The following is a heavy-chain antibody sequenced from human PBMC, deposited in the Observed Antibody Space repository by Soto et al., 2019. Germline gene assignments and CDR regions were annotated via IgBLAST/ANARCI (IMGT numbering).Heavy chain of an antibody. CDR2: IYYSGST. CDR1: GGSISSYY. D-gene: IGHD3-22*01. CDR3: ASEGRYYDSSGYYRWFDP. Sequence: SETLSLTCTVSGGSISSYYWSWIRQPPGKGLEWIGYIYYSGSTNYNPSLKSRVTISVDTSKNQFSLKLSSVTAADTAVYYCASEGRYYDSSGYYRWFDPWGQGTLVTVSS. V-gene: IGHV4-59*01. J-gene: IGHJ5*02.